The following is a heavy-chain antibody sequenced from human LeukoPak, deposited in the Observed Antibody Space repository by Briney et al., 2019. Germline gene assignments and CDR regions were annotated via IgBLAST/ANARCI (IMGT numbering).Heavy chain of an antibody. CDR2: ISAYNGNT. CDR1: GYTFTSYG. Sequence: GASVKVSCKASGYTFTSYGISWVRQAPGQGLEWMGWISAYNGNTDYAQKLQGRVTMTTDTSTSTAYMELRSLRSDDTAVYYCARDRVTATEVTDFDYWGQGTLVTVSS. V-gene: IGHV1-18*01. D-gene: IGHD4-23*01. CDR3: ARDRVTATEVTDFDY. J-gene: IGHJ4*02.